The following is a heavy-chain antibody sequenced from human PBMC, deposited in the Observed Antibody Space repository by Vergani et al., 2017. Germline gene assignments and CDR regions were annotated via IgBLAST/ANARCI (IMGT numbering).Heavy chain of an antibody. J-gene: IGHJ4*02. V-gene: IGHV4-34*01. CDR1: GGSFSGYY. CDR2: INHSGST. Sequence: QVQLQQWGAGLLKPSETLSLTCAVYGGSFSGYYWSWIRQPPGKGLEWIGEINHSGSTNYNPSLKSRVTISVDTSKNQFSLKLSSVTAADTAVYYCARGRTIFGVVTKRHYFDYWGQGTLVTVSS. D-gene: IGHD3-3*01. CDR3: ARGRTIFGVVTKRHYFDY.